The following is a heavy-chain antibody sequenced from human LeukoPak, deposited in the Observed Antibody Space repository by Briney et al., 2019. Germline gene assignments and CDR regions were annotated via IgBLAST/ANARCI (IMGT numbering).Heavy chain of an antibody. Sequence: PGGSVRLSCAASGFTFSSYSMNWVRQAPGKGLEWVSSISSSSSYIYYADSVKGRFTISRDNAKNSLYLQMNSLRAEDTAVYYCLGYCSGGSCPTVDVWGKGTTVTVSS. D-gene: IGHD2-15*01. V-gene: IGHV3-21*01. CDR1: GFTFSSYS. CDR2: ISSSSSYI. J-gene: IGHJ6*04. CDR3: LGYCSGGSCPTVDV.